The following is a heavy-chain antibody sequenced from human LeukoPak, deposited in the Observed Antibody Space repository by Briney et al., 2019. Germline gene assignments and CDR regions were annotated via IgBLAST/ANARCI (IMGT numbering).Heavy chain of an antibody. V-gene: IGHV3-21*01. CDR1: GFTFSSYS. Sequence: GGSLRLSCAASGFTFSSYSMNWVRQAPGKGLEWVSSISSSSSYIYYADSVKGRFTISRDNAKNSLYLQMNSLRVEDTALYYCARRAPSHDFDDWGQGTLVTVSS. CDR2: ISSSSSYI. J-gene: IGHJ4*02. CDR3: ARRAPSHDFDD.